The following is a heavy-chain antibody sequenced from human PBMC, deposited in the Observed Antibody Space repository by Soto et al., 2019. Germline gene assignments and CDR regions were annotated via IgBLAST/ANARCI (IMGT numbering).Heavy chain of an antibody. CDR1: GFTFSSYS. CDR3: AREGMSGYSSLSNHYYYYMDV. Sequence: GGSLRLSCAASGFTFSSYSMNWVRQAPGKGLEWVSSISSSSSYIYYADSVKGRFTISRDNAKNSLYLQMNSLRAEDTAVYYCAREGMSGYSSLSNHYYYYMDVWGKGTTVTVSS. CDR2: ISSSSSYI. J-gene: IGHJ6*03. D-gene: IGHD3-3*01. V-gene: IGHV3-21*01.